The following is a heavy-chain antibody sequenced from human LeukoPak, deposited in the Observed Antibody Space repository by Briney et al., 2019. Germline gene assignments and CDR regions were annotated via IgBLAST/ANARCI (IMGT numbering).Heavy chain of an antibody. CDR2: ISGGYNGDS. Sequence: GASVKLSCKTSGYTFRHYGISWVPQAPGQGLEWMAWISGGYNGDSNYTLKLRGRLTMTTDTSTSPPHIELRSLRSDDTAVYYCARDENKYCRGGSCPSYFDCCRQPTHVTVSS. D-gene: IGHD2-15*01. CDR1: GYTFRHYG. J-gene: IGHJ4*02. CDR3: ARDENKYCRGGSCPSYFDC. V-gene: IGHV1-18*01.